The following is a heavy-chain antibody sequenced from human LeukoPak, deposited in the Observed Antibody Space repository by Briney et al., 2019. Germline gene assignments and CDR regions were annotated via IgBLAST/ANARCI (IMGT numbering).Heavy chain of an antibody. CDR3: AKNSGSTAL. Sequence: GRCLRLSCAASGFTFSNYGMHWVRQAPGKGLEWVSVISYDGSNKYYAVSVKGRFTISRDNSKNTLYLQMNSLRAEDTAMYYCAKNSGSTALWGQGTLVSVSS. V-gene: IGHV3-30*18. CDR2: ISYDGSNK. D-gene: IGHD1-26*01. J-gene: IGHJ4*02. CDR1: GFTFSNYG.